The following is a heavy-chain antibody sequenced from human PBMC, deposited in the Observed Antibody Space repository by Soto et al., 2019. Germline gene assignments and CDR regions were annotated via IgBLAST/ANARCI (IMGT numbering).Heavy chain of an antibody. CDR1: GFTFSSSS. D-gene: IGHD3-22*01. CDR3: ARDPRHPLITMIVVVSGWFDP. CDR2: ISSSSSTI. Sequence: RGSLRLSCAASGFTFSSSSMNWVRQAPGKGLEWVSYISSSSSTIYYADSVKGRFTISRDNAKNSLYLQMNSLRDEDTAVYYCARDPRHPLITMIVVVSGWFDPWGQGTLVTVSS. J-gene: IGHJ5*02. V-gene: IGHV3-48*02.